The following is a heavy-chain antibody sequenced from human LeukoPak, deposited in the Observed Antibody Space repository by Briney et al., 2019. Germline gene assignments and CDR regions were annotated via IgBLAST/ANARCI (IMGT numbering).Heavy chain of an antibody. CDR1: GGSISDYY. J-gene: IGHJ4*02. CDR3: ASRKLGNDY. Sequence: PSETLSLTCTISGGSISDYYWSWIRQSPGKGLEWIGYIYHTGSTSYSPSLKSRVTISADTSQNQFSLKLSSVTAADTAVYYCASRKLGNDYWGQGTLVTVSS. D-gene: IGHD7-27*01. CDR2: IYHTGST. V-gene: IGHV4-59*01.